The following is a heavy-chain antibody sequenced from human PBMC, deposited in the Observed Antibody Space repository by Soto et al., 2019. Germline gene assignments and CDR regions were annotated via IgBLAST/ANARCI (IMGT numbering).Heavy chain of an antibody. CDR1: GFTFSSYS. V-gene: IGHV3-21*01. CDR2: ISSSSSYI. CDR3: AREGTYYDFWSGYYRYYYYGMDV. Sequence: PGGSLRLSCAASGFTFSSYSMNWVRQAPGKGLEWVSSISSSSSYIYYADSVKGRFTISRDNAKNSLYLQMNSLRAEDTAVYYCAREGTYYDFWSGYYRYYYYGMDVWGQGTTVTVSS. D-gene: IGHD3-3*01. J-gene: IGHJ6*02.